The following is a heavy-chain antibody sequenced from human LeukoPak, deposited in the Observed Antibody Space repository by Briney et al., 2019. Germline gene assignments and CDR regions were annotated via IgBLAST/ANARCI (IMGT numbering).Heavy chain of an antibody. V-gene: IGHV1-69*06. CDR2: GMPIFATA. CDR3: ASGRTDIVIVPATLRNYYFDY. Sequence: GASVKVSCKASGGTFSSYDISWVRQAPGQGLEWMGGGMPIFATANYAQKFQSRVTITADKSTSTAYMELSSLRSEDTAVYYCASGRTDIVIVPATLRNYYFDYWGQGTMVTVSS. D-gene: IGHD2-2*01. CDR1: GGTFSSYD. J-gene: IGHJ4*02.